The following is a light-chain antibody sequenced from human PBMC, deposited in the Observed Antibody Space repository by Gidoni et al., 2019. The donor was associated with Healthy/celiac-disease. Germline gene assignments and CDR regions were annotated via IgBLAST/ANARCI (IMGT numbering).Light chain of an antibody. CDR3: SSYRGSNTNVV. Sequence: QSALTQPPSASGSPGPSVTISCTGASSDVGGYDYVSWYQQHPGKAPKLMIYEVTKRPSGVPDRVSGSKSGNTASLTVSGLQAEDEADYYCSSYRGSNTNVVFGGGTKLTVL. CDR2: EVT. J-gene: IGLJ2*01. CDR1: SSDVGGYDY. V-gene: IGLV2-8*01.